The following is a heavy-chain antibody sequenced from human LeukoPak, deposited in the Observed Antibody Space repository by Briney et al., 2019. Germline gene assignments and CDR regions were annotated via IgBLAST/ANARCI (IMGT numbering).Heavy chain of an antibody. D-gene: IGHD3-10*01. CDR2: INIGGDST. CDR1: GFTFSNYA. V-gene: IGHV3-23*01. CDR3: AKDRGAALVPYFFDY. J-gene: IGHJ4*02. Sequence: GGSLRLSCAASGFTFSNYAMHWVRQAPGKGLEWVSIINIGGDSTQYADSVKGRFTISRDNSKNTLYLQMNSLRAEDTAVYYCAKDRGAALVPYFFDYWGQGTLVTVSS.